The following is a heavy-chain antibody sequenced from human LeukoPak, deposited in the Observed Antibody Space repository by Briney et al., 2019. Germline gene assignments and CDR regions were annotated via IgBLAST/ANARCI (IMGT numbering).Heavy chain of an antibody. CDR3: AKDGREGNGYYYFDY. CDR1: GFTFSSYE. CDR2: ITSSGNTM. Sequence: PGGSLRLSCAASGFTFSSYEMNWVRQAPGKGLEWVSFITSSGNTMYYADSVKGRFTISRDNSKNTLYMQMNSLRAEDTAVYYCAKDGREGNGYYYFDYWGQGALVTVSS. V-gene: IGHV3-48*03. D-gene: IGHD5-24*01. J-gene: IGHJ4*02.